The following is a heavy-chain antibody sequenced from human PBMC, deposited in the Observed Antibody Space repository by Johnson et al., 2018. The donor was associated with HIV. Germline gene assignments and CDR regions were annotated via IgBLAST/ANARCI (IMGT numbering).Heavy chain of an antibody. CDR3: AKDLPSGWDGGDAFDI. CDR2: IFSVGNT. D-gene: IGHD6-19*01. Sequence: MLLVESGGGLVQPGGSLRLSCAASGITVSSNYMSWVRQAPGKGLEWVSLIFSVGNTYYADSVKGRFTISRENAKNSWYLQMNSLRAGDTAVYYCAKDLPSGWDGGDAFDIWGQGTMVIVSS. J-gene: IGHJ3*02. V-gene: IGHV3-66*01. CDR1: GITVSSNY.